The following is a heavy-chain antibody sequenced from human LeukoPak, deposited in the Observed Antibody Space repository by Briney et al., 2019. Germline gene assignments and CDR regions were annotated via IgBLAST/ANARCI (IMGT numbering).Heavy chain of an antibody. CDR3: AKEGGYSGSCYAFDV. D-gene: IGHD1-26*01. Sequence: PGGSLRLSCAASGFTFDDYAMHWVRQAPGKGLEWVSGISWNSGSIGYADSVKGRFTISRDNAKNSLYLQMNSLRAEDTALYYCAKEGGYSGSCYAFDVWGQGTMVTVSS. J-gene: IGHJ3*01. CDR1: GFTFDDYA. CDR2: ISWNSGSI. V-gene: IGHV3-9*01.